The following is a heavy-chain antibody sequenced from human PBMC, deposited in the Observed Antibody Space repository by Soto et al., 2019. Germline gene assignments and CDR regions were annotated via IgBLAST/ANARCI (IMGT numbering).Heavy chain of an antibody. Sequence: GGSLRLSCTASGFTFGDYAMSWFRQAPGKGLEWVGFIRSKAYGGTTEYAASVKGRFTISRDDSKSIAYLQMNSLKTEDTAVYYCTRSDFWSGYGYYFDYWGQGTLVTVSS. D-gene: IGHD3-3*01. J-gene: IGHJ4*02. V-gene: IGHV3-49*03. CDR1: GFTFGDYA. CDR3: TRSDFWSGYGYYFDY. CDR2: IRSKAYGGTT.